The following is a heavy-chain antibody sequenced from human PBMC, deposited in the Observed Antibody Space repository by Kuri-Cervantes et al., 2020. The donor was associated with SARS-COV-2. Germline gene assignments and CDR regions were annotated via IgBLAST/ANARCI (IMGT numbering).Heavy chain of an antibody. CDR2: IYYIGST. J-gene: IGHJ6*03. Sequence: GSLRLSCRVSGGYMSNYWSWIRQPPGKGLEWIGYIYYIGSTKYNPSLNSRVTMSVEASKFQISLKLSSVTAADTAVYYCARDKRSYYYYMDVWGKGTTVTVSS. D-gene: IGHD3-16*01. V-gene: IGHV4-59*12. CDR3: ARDKRSYYYYMDV. CDR1: GGYMSNY.